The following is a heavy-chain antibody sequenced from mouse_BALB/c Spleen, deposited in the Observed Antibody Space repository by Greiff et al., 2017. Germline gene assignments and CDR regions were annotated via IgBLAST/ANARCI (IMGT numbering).Heavy chain of an antibody. D-gene: IGHD2-13*01. CDR1: GYSFTSCYF. J-gene: IGHJ4*01. CDR2: ISYDGSN. Sequence: EVQVVESGPGLVKPSQSLSLTCSVTGYSFTSCYFWSWIRQFPGNQLEWMGYISYDGSNNYNPSIKNRITFTGDTTKNLFYLKLNSVTTEDTATYYCSRVTVEDAMAYWGQGTSVTVSS. V-gene: IGHV3-6*02. CDR3: SRVTVEDAMAY.